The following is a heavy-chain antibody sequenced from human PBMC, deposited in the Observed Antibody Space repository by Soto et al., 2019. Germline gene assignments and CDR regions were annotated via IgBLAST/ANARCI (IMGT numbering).Heavy chain of an antibody. CDR3: ARERQYEPLLY. D-gene: IGHD2-2*01. J-gene: IGHJ4*02. CDR2: GSAYNRNT. Sequence: QVQLVQSGDEVKKPGASVKVSCQASGYTFTNYGITWLRQAPGQGLEWMGWGSAYNRNTNYAQRYQDRITMTTNTSTRTAYMELRNHKSDDTASYFCARERQYEPLLYWGQRTLVTVSS. CDR1: GYTFTNYG. V-gene: IGHV1-18*01.